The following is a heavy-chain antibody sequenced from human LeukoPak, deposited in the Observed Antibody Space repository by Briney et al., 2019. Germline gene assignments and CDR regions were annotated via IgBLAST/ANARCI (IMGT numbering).Heavy chain of an antibody. CDR2: IDSSGGYM. V-gene: IGHV3-21*06. CDR1: GFTFSGAW. J-gene: IGHJ4*02. Sequence: GGSLRLSCTASGFTFSGAWMTWVRQAPGKGLEWVSSIDSSGGYMFYADSVKGRFIISRDNAKDSLYLQMNSLRVEDTAVYYCLRGDRRDYWGQGTLVTVSS. CDR3: LRGDRRDY.